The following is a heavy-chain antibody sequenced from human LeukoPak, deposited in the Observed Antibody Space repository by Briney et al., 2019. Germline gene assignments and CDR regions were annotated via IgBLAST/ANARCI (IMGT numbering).Heavy chain of an antibody. CDR2: IYPGDSDT. V-gene: IGHV5-51*01. D-gene: IGHD3-10*01. J-gene: IGHJ5*02. Sequence: GESLKISCKGSGYSFTSYWIGWVRQMPGKGLEWMGIIYPGDSDTRYSPSFQGRVTISADKSISTAYLQWSSLKASDTAMYYCARCGYGSGSYWGDNWFDPWGQGTLVTVSS. CDR3: ARCGYGSGSYWGDNWFDP. CDR1: GYSFTSYW.